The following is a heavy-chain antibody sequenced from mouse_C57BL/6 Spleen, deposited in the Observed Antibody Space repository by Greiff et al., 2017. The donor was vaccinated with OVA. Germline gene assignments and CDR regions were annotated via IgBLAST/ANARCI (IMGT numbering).Heavy chain of an antibody. Sequence: VQLQQSGAELVRPGTSVKVSCKASGYAFTNYLIEWVKQRPGQGLEWIGVINPGSGGTNYNEKFKGKATLTADKSSSTAYMQLSSLTSEDSAVFFCARADHYYGSSYWYFDVWGTGTTVTVSS. CDR1: GYAFTNYL. CDR2: INPGSGGT. D-gene: IGHD1-1*01. J-gene: IGHJ1*03. V-gene: IGHV1-54*01. CDR3: ARADHYYGSSYWYFDV.